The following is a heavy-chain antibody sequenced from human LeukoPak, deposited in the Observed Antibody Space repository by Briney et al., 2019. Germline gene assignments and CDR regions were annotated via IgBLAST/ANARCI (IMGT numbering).Heavy chain of an antibody. CDR2: ISYDGSNK. Sequence: GGSLRLSCAASGFTFSSYAMHWVRQAPGKGLEWAAVISYDGSNKYYADSVKGRFTIPRDNSKNTLYLQMNSLRAEDTAVYYCAKSRDGYNYIDYWGQGTLVTVSS. CDR3: AKSRDGYNYIDY. J-gene: IGHJ4*02. CDR1: GFTFSSYA. D-gene: IGHD5-24*01. V-gene: IGHV3-30*18.